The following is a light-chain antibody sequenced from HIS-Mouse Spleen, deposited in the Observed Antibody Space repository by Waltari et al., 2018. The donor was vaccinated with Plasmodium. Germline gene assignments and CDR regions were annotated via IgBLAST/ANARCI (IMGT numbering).Light chain of an antibody. Sequence: QSALTQPASVSGSPGQSITISCTGTSSDVGGYNYVSWYQQHPGKAPQLMIYDVSKRPSGVANRFSGANAGNTASLTISGLQAEDEADYYCSSYTSSSTLVFGGGTKLTVL. CDR2: DVS. CDR3: SSYTSSSTLV. CDR1: SSDVGGYNY. J-gene: IGLJ2*01. V-gene: IGLV2-14*03.